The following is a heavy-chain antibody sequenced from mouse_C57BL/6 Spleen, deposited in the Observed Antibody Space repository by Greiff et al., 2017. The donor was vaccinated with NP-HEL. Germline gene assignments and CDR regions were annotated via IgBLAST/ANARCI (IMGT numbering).Heavy chain of an antibody. CDR1: GYTFTSYW. CDR3: ARATGAWFAY. Sequence: VQLQQSGAELVRPGSSVKLSCKASGYTFTSYWMHWVKQRPIQGLEWIGNIYPSDSETHYNQKFKDKATLTVDKSSSTACMQLSSLTSEDSAVYYCARATGAWFAYWGQGTLVTVSA. CDR2: IYPSDSET. J-gene: IGHJ3*01. V-gene: IGHV1-52*01.